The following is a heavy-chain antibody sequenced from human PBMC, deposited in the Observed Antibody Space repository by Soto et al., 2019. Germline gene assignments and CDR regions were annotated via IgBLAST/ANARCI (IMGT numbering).Heavy chain of an antibody. V-gene: IGHV3-72*01. CDR2: IKNRANSYAT. Sequence: PGGSLRLSCAASGFTFSDPYMDWVRQAPGKGLQWVGRIKNRANSYATDYAASMNGRFTISRDDSKNSVYLQMNSLTTEDTAVYYGTGAPTYYGSGSYHWGQGSLVTVSS. CDR3: TGAPTYYGSGSYH. D-gene: IGHD3-10*01. J-gene: IGHJ4*02. CDR1: GFTFSDPY.